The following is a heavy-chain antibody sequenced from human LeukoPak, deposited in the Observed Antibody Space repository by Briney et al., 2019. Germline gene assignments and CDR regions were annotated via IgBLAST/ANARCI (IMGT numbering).Heavy chain of an antibody. CDR2: INPNSGGT. J-gene: IGHJ6*03. Sequence: ASAKVSCKASGYTFTGYYMHWVRQAPGQGLEWMGRINPNSGGTNYAQKFQGRVTMTRDTSISTAYMELSRLRSDDTAVYYCARWGGYSHYYYMDVWGKGTTVTVSS. V-gene: IGHV1-2*06. CDR1: GYTFTGYY. CDR3: ARWGGYSHYYYMDV. D-gene: IGHD5-12*01.